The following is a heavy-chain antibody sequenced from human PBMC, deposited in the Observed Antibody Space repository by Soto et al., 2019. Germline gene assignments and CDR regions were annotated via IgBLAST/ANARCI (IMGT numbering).Heavy chain of an antibody. CDR3: AKDYYGSGSYYNYIGVIDY. D-gene: IGHD3-10*01. V-gene: IGHV3-30*18. CDR2: ISYDGSNK. CDR1: GFTFGSYG. J-gene: IGHJ4*02. Sequence: GGSLILSCAASGFTFGSYGMHWVRQAPGKGLEWVAVISYDGSNKYYADSVKGRFTISRDNSKNTLYLQMNSLRAEDTAVYYCAKDYYGSGSYYNYIGVIDYWGQGTPVTVSS.